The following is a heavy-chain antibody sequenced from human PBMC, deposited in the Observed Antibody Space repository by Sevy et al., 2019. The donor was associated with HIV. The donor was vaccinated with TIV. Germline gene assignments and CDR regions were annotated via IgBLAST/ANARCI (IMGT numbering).Heavy chain of an antibody. V-gene: IGHV1-2*02. D-gene: IGHD3-22*01. CDR1: GYTFTGYY. Sequence: ASVKVSCKASGYTFTGYYMHRVRQAPGQGLEWMGWINPNSGGTNYAQKFQGRVTMTRDTSISTAYMELSRLRSDDTAVYYCAREKTYYYDSSGYSSVAFDIWGQGTMVTVSS. CDR3: AREKTYYYDSSGYSSVAFDI. J-gene: IGHJ3*02. CDR2: INPNSGGT.